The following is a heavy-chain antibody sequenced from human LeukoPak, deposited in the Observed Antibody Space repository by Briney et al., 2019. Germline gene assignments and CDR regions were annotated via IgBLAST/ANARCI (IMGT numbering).Heavy chain of an antibody. J-gene: IGHJ4*02. V-gene: IGHV3-7*05. Sequence: PGRSLRLSCTASGFTFSNYWMSWVRQAPGRGLDWVANIKKDGSEKYYVDSVWGRFTISRDNAKNSLYLQMNSLRAEDTAVYYCARTYVWGTYRYVAYWGQGTLVTVSS. CDR1: GFTFSNYW. CDR2: IKKDGSEK. D-gene: IGHD3-16*02. CDR3: ARTYVWGTYRYVAY.